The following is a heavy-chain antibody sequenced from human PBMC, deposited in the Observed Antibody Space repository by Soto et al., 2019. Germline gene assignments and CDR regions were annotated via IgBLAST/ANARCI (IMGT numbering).Heavy chain of an antibody. CDR2: ISSDGGRT. J-gene: IGHJ4*02. CDR1: GFTFSSYG. D-gene: IGHD3-22*01. CDR3: VKGPALYDSSAFDS. V-gene: IGHV3-64D*06. Sequence: GVSLRLSCSASGFTFSSYGMHWVRQAPGKGLEYLSGISSDGGRTYYADSVKGRFTISRDNSKNTLYLQMSSLRPEDTAVYYCVKGPALYDSSAFDSWGQGTLVTASS.